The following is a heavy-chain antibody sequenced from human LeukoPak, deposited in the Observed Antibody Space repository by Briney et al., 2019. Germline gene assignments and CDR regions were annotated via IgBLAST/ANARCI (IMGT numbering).Heavy chain of an antibody. V-gene: IGHV6-1*01. J-gene: IGHJ4*02. CDR3: ARWYRSSSERWDYFDY. Sequence: SQTLSLTCAISGDSVSSNSAAWNWIRQSPSRGLEWLGRTYYRSKWYNDYAVSVKSRITINPDTSKNQFSLQLNSVTPEDTAVYYCARWYRSSSERWDYFDYWGQGTLVTVSS. D-gene: IGHD6-6*01. CDR1: GDSVSSNSAA. CDR2: TYYRSKWYN.